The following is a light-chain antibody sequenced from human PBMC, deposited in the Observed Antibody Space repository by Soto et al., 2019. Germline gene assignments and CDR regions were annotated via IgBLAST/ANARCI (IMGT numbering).Light chain of an antibody. V-gene: IGLV2-14*01. CDR3: SSYTSSSTQV. J-gene: IGLJ1*01. CDR1: SSDFGGYNY. CDR2: EVS. Sequence: QSALTQPASVSGSPGQSITISCTGTSSDFGGYNYVSWYQHHPGKAPKLMIYEVSNRPSGVSNRFSGSKSGNTASLTISGLQAEDEADYYCSSYTSSSTQVFGTGTKVTVL.